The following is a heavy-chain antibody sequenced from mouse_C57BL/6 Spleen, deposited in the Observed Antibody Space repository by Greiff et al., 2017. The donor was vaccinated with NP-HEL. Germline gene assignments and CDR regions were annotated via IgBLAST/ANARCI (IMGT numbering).Heavy chain of an antibody. Sequence: EVQLQESGPGLVKPSQSLSLTCSVTGYSITSGYYWNWIRQFPGNKLEWMGYISYDGSNNYNPSLKNRISITRDTSKNQFFLKLNSVTTEDTATYYCARSGGTWAMDYWGQGTSVTVSS. D-gene: IGHD4-1*01. CDR1: GYSITSGYY. J-gene: IGHJ4*01. CDR3: ARSGGTWAMDY. CDR2: ISYDGSN. V-gene: IGHV3-6*01.